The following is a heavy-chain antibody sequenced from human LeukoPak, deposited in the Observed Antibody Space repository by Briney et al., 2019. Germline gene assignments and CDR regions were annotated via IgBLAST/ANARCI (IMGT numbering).Heavy chain of an antibody. Sequence: GGSLTLSCAASGFTISSYSMNWVRQAPGKGLEWVSSISSSSIYIYYADSVKGRFTIARDNAKKSLYLQMNSLSPEDTAVYYCAKCGPYSSKWYFNLIAYWGHGTLVTVSS. CDR1: GFTISSYS. V-gene: IGHV3-21*01. CDR2: ISSSSIYI. CDR3: AKCGPYSSKWYFNLIAY. D-gene: IGHD6-13*01. J-gene: IGHJ4*01.